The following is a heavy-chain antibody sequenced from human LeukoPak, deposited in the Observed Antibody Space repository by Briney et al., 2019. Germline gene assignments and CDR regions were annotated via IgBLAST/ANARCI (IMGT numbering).Heavy chain of an antibody. CDR1: GGTFSSYA. CDR3: ARDLRAYCGGDCLTDFDY. V-gene: IGHV1-69*05. Sequence: SVKVSCKASGGTFSSYAISRVRQAPGQGLEWMGGIIPIFGTANYAQKFQGRVTITTDESTSTAYMELSSLRSEDTAVYYCARDLRAYCGGDCLTDFDYWGQGTLVTVSS. CDR2: IIPIFGTA. D-gene: IGHD2-21*01. J-gene: IGHJ4*02.